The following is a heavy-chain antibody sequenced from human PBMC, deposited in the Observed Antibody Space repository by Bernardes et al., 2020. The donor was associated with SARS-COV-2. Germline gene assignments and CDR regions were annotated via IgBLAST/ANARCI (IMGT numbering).Heavy chain of an antibody. D-gene: IGHD3-10*01. CDR1: GFTFSSYG. CDR3: ARDRGLLWFGELSMDV. V-gene: IGHV3-33*01. Sequence: GGSLRLSCAASGFTFSSYGMHWVRQAPGKGLEWVAVIWYDGSNKYYADSVKGRFTISRDNSKNTLYLQMNSLRAEDTAVYYCARDRGLLWFGELSMDVWGQGTTVTVSS. J-gene: IGHJ6*02. CDR2: IWYDGSNK.